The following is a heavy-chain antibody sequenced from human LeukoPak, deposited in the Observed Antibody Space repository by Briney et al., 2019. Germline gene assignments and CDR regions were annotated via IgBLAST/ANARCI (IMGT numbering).Heavy chain of an antibody. D-gene: IGHD4-11*01. V-gene: IGHV3-23*01. CDR2: ISGSGGST. CDR3: AKSPRRYSNYWLDY. J-gene: IGHJ4*02. CDR1: GFTFSSYA. Sequence: GSLRLSCAASGFTFSSYAMSWVRQAPGKGLEWVSAISGSGGSTYYADSVKGRFTISRDNSKNTLYLQMNSLRAEDTAVYYCAKSPRRYSNYWLDYWGQGTLVTVSS.